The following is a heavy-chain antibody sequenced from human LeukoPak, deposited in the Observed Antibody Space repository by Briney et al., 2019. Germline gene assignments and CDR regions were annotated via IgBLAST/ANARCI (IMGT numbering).Heavy chain of an antibody. CDR2: IYYGGST. D-gene: IGHD3-3*01. Sequence: PETLSLTCTVSGGSINTNNYYWGWIRQPPGKELEWIGTIYYGGSTYYNPSLKSRVTISVDTSKNQFSLKLNSVTAADTAVYYCASRYLEWLLDYWGQGTVVTVSS. CDR1: GGSINTNNYY. V-gene: IGHV4-39*01. CDR3: ASRYLEWLLDY. J-gene: IGHJ4*02.